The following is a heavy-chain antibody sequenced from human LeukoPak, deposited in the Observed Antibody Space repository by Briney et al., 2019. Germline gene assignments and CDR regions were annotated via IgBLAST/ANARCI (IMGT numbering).Heavy chain of an antibody. D-gene: IGHD6-13*01. CDR1: GFTSSSYW. V-gene: IGHV3-7*01. Sequence: GGSLRLSCAASGFTSSSYWMSWVRQAPGKGLEWVANIKQDGSEKYYVDSVKGRFTISRDNAKNSLYLQMNSLRAEDTAVYYCARVPSDVIAAAGIFDYWGQGTLVTVSS. CDR2: IKQDGSEK. CDR3: ARVPSDVIAAAGIFDY. J-gene: IGHJ4*02.